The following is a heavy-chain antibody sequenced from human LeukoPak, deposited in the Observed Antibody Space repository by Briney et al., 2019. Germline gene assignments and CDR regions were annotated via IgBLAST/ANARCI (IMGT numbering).Heavy chain of an antibody. D-gene: IGHD3-3*01. CDR2: IRSKANNYAT. CDR1: GFTFSGSA. Sequence: QRGGSLRLSCAASGFTFSGSAMHWVRQASGRGLEWVGRIRSKANNYATAYGASVKGRFTISRDDSRNTAYLQMNSLKTEDTAVYYCTRDTVFGVVIDDDAFDIWGQGTMVTVSS. J-gene: IGHJ3*02. V-gene: IGHV3-73*01. CDR3: TRDTVFGVVIDDDAFDI.